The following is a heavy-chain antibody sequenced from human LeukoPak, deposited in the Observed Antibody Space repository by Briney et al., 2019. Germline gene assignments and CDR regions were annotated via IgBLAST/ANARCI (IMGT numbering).Heavy chain of an antibody. CDR3: ARHVQEGLAAMVPDYYYYYMDV. J-gene: IGHJ6*03. V-gene: IGHV5-51*01. Sequence: GESLKISCKGSGYSFTSYWFVWVRQMPGKGLGGGGIIYPGVSDKRYSPSFQGQVTISADKSISTAYLQWSSLKASDTAMYYCARHVQEGLAAMVPDYYYYYMDVWGKGTTVTVSS. CDR1: GYSFTSYW. D-gene: IGHD5-18*01. CDR2: IYPGVSDK.